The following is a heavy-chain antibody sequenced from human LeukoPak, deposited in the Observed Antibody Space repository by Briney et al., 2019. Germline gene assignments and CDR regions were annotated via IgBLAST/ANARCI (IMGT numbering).Heavy chain of an antibody. V-gene: IGHV3-43D*03. CDR2: ISWDGGST. Sequence: PGGSLRLSCAASGFTFDDYAMHWVRQAPGKGLEWVSLISWDGGSTYYADSVKGRFTISRDNSKNSLYLQMNSLRAEDTAVYYCARVVSSLSIAAPYWGQGTLVTVSS. J-gene: IGHJ4*02. CDR1: GFTFDDYA. D-gene: IGHD6-6*01. CDR3: ARVVSSLSIAAPY.